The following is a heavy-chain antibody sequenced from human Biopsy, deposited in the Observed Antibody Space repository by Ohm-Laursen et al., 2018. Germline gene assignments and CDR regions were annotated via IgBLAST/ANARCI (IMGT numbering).Heavy chain of an antibody. CDR2: IFNSANT. CDR1: GGSISSGGSY. CDR3: ARGDYFDSNGYFWFDP. D-gene: IGHD3-22*01. V-gene: IGHV4-31*01. Sequence: TLSLTCIVSGGSISSGGSYWSWIRPRPGKGLEWIGYIFNSANTYYNPSLKNLITISGDTSKNQFSLKLNSVTAADTAVYYCARGDYFDSNGYFWFDPWGQGTLVTVSS. J-gene: IGHJ5*02.